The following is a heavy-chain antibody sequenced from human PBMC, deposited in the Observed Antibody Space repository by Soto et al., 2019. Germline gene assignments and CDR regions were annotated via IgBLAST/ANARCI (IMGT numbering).Heavy chain of an antibody. CDR3: ARGSAAGIFGE. V-gene: IGHV4-59*01. CDR1: GGSISSYY. D-gene: IGHD6-13*01. J-gene: IGHJ4*02. CDR2: IYYSGST. Sequence: QVQLQESGPGLVKPSETLSLTCTVSGGSISSYYWSWIRQPPGKGLEWIGYIYYSGSTNYNPSLKGXXTXSXXTSKNQFSLKLSSVTAADTAVYYCARGSAAGIFGEWGQGTLVTVSS.